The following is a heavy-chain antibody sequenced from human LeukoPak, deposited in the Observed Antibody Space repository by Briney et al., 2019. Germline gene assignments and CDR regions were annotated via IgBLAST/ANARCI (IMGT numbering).Heavy chain of an antibody. CDR1: GGSISSYY. CDR3: ARRDDSGSYYSWFDP. CDR2: IYYSGST. Sequence: SETLCLTCTVSGGSISSYYWSWIRQPPGKGLEWIGYIYYSGSTNCNPSLKSRVTISVDTSKNQFSLKLSSVTAADTAVYYCARRDDSGSYYSWFDPWGQGTLVTVSS. J-gene: IGHJ5*02. D-gene: IGHD1-26*01. V-gene: IGHV4-59*08.